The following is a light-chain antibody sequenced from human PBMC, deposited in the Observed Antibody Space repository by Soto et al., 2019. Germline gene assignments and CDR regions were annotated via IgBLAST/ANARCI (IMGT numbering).Light chain of an antibody. J-gene: IGLJ1*01. CDR2: DVS. CDR3: CSYAGSYTRYV. CDR1: SSDVGGYNY. V-gene: IGLV2-11*01. Sequence: QTALTQPRSVYGSPGQSVTISCTGTSSDVGGYNYVSWYQQHPGKAPKLMIYDVSKRPSGVPDRFSGSKSGNTASLTISGLQAEDEADYYCCSYAGSYTRYVFGTGTQLTVL.